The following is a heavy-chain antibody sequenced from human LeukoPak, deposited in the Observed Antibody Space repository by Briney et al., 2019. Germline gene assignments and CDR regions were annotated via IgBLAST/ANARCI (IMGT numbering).Heavy chain of an antibody. CDR2: ISYDGSNK. V-gene: IGHV3-30-3*01. Sequence: GGSLRLSCAASGFAFSSYAMHWVRQAPGKGLEWVAVISYDGSNKYYADSVKGRFTISRDNSKNTLYLQMNSLRAEDTAVYYCARSRAHPAYYFDYWGQGTLVTVSS. CDR3: ARSRAHPAYYFDY. J-gene: IGHJ4*02. CDR1: GFAFSSYA.